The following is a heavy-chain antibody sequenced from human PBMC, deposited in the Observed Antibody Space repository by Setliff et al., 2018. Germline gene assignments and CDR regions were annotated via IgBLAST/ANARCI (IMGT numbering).Heavy chain of an antibody. CDR1: GGSISSYY. D-gene: IGHD6-13*01. CDR3: ARDEGSSYFYGMDV. J-gene: IGHJ6*02. Sequence: SETLSLTCTVSGGSISSYYWSWIWQPPGKGLEWIGYIYYSGSTNYNPSLKSRVTISVDTSKNQFSLKLSSVTAADTAVYYCARDEGSSYFYGMDVWGQGTTVTVS. CDR2: IYYSGST. V-gene: IGHV4-59*01.